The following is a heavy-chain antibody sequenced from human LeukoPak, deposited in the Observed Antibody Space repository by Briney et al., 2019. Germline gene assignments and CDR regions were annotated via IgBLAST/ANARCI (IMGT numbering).Heavy chain of an antibody. CDR1: GFTFDDYG. CDR2: INWNGGST. CDR3: ARVGAVAGPQHIDY. J-gene: IGHJ4*02. D-gene: IGHD6-19*01. V-gene: IGHV3-20*04. Sequence: GGSLSLSCAASGFTFDDYGMNWVRQAPGKGLEWVSGINWNGGSTAYGDSVKGRFTISRDNAKNSLYLQMNSLRAEDTAVYYCARVGAVAGPQHIDYWGQGTLVTVAS.